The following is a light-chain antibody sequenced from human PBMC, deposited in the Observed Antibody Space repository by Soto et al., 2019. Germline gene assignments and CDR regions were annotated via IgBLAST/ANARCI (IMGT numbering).Light chain of an antibody. CDR1: QSIGNW. CDR3: QQYNSGGFT. V-gene: IGKV1-5*03. CDR2: KAS. J-gene: IGKJ3*01. Sequence: DILMTQSPSTLSASVGDRVTITCRASQSIGNWLAWYQQKPGKAPKLLIYKASSLESGVPSRFSGSGSGTEFTLTISSLQPDDFATYYCQQYNSGGFTFGPGTKVDIK.